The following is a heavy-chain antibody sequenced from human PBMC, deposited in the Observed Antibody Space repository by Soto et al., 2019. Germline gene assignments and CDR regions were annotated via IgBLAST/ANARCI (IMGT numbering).Heavy chain of an antibody. V-gene: IGHV3-53*01. J-gene: IGHJ5*02. Sequence: EVQLVESGGGLIQPGGSLRLSCAASGFTVSSNYMSWIRQAPGKGLEWVSVIYSGGSTYYADSVKGRFTISRDNSKNTLYLQMNSLRAEDTAEYYSARESIAARPTGSSGGFDPWGQGTLVTVSS. CDR3: ARESIAARPTGSSGGFDP. CDR1: GFTVSSNY. CDR2: IYSGGST. D-gene: IGHD6-6*01.